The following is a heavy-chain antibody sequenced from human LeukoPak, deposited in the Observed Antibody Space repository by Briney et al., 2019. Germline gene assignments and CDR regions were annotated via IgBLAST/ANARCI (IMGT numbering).Heavy chain of an antibody. CDR2: IYNSEST. V-gene: IGHV4-39*07. Sequence: PSETLSLTCTVSGGSISSRSYYWGWIRQPPGKGLEWIGSIYNSESTYYNPSLKSRVTISVDTSKNQLSLKVSSVTAADTAVYYCASGEPRYSSRIVVGDWGQGTLVTVSS. CDR1: GGSISSRSYY. J-gene: IGHJ4*02. D-gene: IGHD3-22*01. CDR3: ASGEPRYSSRIVVGD.